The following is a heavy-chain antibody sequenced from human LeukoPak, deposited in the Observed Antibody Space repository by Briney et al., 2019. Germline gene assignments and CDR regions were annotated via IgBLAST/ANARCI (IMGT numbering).Heavy chain of an antibody. Sequence: SETLSLTCAVYGGSFSGYYWSWIRQPPGKGLEWIGEINHSGSTNYNPSLKSRVTISVDTSKNQFSLKLSSVTAADTAVYYCARADGYYYGSGSYCDYWGQGTLVIVSS. V-gene: IGHV4-34*01. D-gene: IGHD3-10*01. CDR2: INHSGST. CDR3: ARADGYYYGSGSYCDY. J-gene: IGHJ4*02. CDR1: GGSFSGYY.